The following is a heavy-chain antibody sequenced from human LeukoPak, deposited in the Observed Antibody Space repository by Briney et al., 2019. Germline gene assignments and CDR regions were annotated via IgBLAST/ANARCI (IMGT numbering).Heavy chain of an antibody. V-gene: IGHV4-61*01. CDR2: IYYSGST. D-gene: IGHD3-9*01. J-gene: IGHJ4*02. Sequence: SEPLSLTCTVSGGSVSSGSYYWSWIRQPPGKGLEWIGYIYYSGSTNYNPSLKSRVTISVDTSKNQFSLKLSSVTAADTAVYYCARSLDWFIFDYWGQGTLVTVSS. CDR3: ARSLDWFIFDY. CDR1: GGSVSSGSYY.